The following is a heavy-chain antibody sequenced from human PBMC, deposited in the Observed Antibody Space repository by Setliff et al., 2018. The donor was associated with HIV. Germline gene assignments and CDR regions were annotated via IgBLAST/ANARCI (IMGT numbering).Heavy chain of an antibody. CDR1: GFTVSRYY. CDR3: ARDRGRGMAPSGILDYYYMDV. D-gene: IGHD6-13*01. V-gene: IGHV3-53*04. J-gene: IGHJ6*03. CDR2: IYSGGTT. Sequence: PGGSLRLSCAASGFTVSRYYMSWVRQAPGKGLEWVSIIYSGGTTYYADSVKGRFIISRHNSNNTLYLQMNSIRAEDSAMYYCARDRGRGMAPSGILDYYYMDVWGKGTTVTVSS.